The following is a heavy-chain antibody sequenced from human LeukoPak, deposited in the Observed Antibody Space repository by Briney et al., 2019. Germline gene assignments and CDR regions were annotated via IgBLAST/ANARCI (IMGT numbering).Heavy chain of an antibody. D-gene: IGHD3-3*01. J-gene: IGHJ4*02. CDR2: IVVGSGNT. CDR3: AAWLRFLEWPRIDY. CDR1: GFTFKRSA. V-gene: IGHV1-58*01. Sequence: ASVRVSCKASGFTFKRSAVQWVRQARGQRVEWIGWIVVGSGNTNYAQKFQERVTITRDMSTNTAYMELSNLRSEDTAVYYCAAWLRFLEWPRIDYWGQGILVTVSS.